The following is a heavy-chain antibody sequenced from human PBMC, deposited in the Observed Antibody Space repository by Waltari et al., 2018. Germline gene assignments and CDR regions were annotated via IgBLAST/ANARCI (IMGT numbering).Heavy chain of an antibody. D-gene: IGHD2-2*01. V-gene: IGHV4-61*02. Sequence: QVQLQESGPGLVKPSQTLSLTCTVSGGSISSGSYYWSWIRQPAGKGLEWIGRIYTSGSTNYNPSLKSRVTISVDTSKDQFSLKLGSVTGADTAVDYWARATAYCSSTSCYDGTMDVWGKGTTVTVSS. CDR3: ARATAYCSSTSCYDGTMDV. CDR1: GGSISSGSYY. CDR2: IYTSGST. J-gene: IGHJ6*03.